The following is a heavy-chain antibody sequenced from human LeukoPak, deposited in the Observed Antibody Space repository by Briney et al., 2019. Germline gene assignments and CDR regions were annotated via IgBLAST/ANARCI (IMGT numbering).Heavy chain of an antibody. V-gene: IGHV3-9*01. D-gene: IGHD3-16*01. J-gene: IGHJ4*02. CDR2: ISWNSGSI. CDR1: GFTFDDYA. CDR3: AKEDRRGRHFDY. Sequence: GRSLRLSCAASGFTFDDYAMHWVRQAPGKGLKWVSGISWNSGSIGYADSVKGRFTISRDNAKNSLYLQMNSLRAEDTALYYCAKEDRRGRHFDYWGQGTLVTVSS.